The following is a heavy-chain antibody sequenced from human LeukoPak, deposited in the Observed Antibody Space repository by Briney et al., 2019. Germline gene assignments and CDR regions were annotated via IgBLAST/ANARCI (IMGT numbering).Heavy chain of an antibody. V-gene: IGHV1-8*02. Sequence: GASVKVSCKASGYTFTSYDINWVRQATGQGLEWMGWMNPNSGNTGYAQKFQGRVTMTRNTSISTAYMELSSLRSEDTAVYYCARGYSRGRGVRFDPWGQGTLVTVSS. J-gene: IGHJ5*02. CDR3: ARGYSRGRGVRFDP. CDR1: GYTFTSYD. CDR2: MNPNSGNT. D-gene: IGHD2-15*01.